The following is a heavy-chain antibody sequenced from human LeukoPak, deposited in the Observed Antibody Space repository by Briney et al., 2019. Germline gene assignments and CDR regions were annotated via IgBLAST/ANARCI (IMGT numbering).Heavy chain of an antibody. D-gene: IGHD3-16*01. CDR3: ARAPRGGPSYYFDY. Sequence: GGSLRLSCSASGFTFDDYAMHWVRQAPGKGLEWVSGISWNSGSIGYADSVKGRFTMSRDNAKNSLYLQMNSLRAEDTALYYCARAPRGGPSYYFDYWGQGTLVTVSS. J-gene: IGHJ4*02. CDR1: GFTFDDYA. V-gene: IGHV3-9*01. CDR2: ISWNSGSI.